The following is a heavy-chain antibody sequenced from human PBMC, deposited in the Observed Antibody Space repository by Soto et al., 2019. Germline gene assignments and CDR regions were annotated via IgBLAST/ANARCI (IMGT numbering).Heavy chain of an antibody. J-gene: IGHJ6*02. CDR1: GFTFSTFA. D-gene: IGHD2-2*01. CDR2: ISGSGVTT. V-gene: IGHV3-23*01. Sequence: GGSLRLSCAAPGFTFSTFAMSWVRQAPGKGLEWVSGISGSGVTTNYADSVKGRFTISRDNSKNTLYLQMNSLRAEDTAVYYCAIDRSVPVRSHYYFYAMDVWGHGTTVTVSS. CDR3: AIDRSVPVRSHYYFYAMDV.